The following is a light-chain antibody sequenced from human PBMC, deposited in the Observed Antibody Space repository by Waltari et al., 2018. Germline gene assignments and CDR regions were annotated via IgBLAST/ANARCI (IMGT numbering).Light chain of an antibody. Sequence: QSVLTQPPSVSAAPGQKVTISCSGSSSNIGNNYVSWYQQVPGTAPKLLIEENNRRPSGIPDRFSGSKSGTSATLGITGLQTGDEADYYCGTWDSSLSSWVFGGGTKLTAL. J-gene: IGLJ3*02. V-gene: IGLV1-51*02. CDR1: SSNIGNNY. CDR2: ENN. CDR3: GTWDSSLSSWV.